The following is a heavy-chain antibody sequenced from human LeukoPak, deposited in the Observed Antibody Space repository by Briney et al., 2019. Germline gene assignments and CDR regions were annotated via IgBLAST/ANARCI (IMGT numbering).Heavy chain of an antibody. CDR2: IYSGGTT. D-gene: IGHD2-2*01. CDR3: ARDRHQGAFDM. Sequence: SGGSLRLSCAASGFTFSTFAMIWVRRAPGQGLESVSLIYSGGTTLYADSVKGRFTISRDNSKNTLYLQMNSLRAEDTAVYYCARDRHQGAFDMWGQGTMVIVSS. V-gene: IGHV3-23*03. J-gene: IGHJ3*02. CDR1: GFTFSTFA.